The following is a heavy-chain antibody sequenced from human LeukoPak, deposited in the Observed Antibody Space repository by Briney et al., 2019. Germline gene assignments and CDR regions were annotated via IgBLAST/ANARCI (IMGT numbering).Heavy chain of an antibody. D-gene: IGHD5-12*01. CDR2: ISGSGGSI. J-gene: IGHJ4*02. Sequence: GGSLRLSCAASGFTFSSYAMNWVRQAPGKGLEWVSGISGSGGSIYYADSVKGRFTISRDNSKNTLYLQMNSLRAEDTAVYYCAKDGYSGYAGPYYFDCWGQGTLVTVSS. V-gene: IGHV3-23*01. CDR1: GFTFSSYA. CDR3: AKDGYSGYAGPYYFDC.